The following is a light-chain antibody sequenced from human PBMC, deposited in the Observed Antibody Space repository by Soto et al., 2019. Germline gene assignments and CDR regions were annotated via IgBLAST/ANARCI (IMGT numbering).Light chain of an antibody. CDR3: QQYNNWPVT. CDR2: GAS. J-gene: IGKJ3*01. CDR1: QSVSSN. Sequence: EIVMTQSPATLSVSPGERATRSCRASQSVSSNLGWYQQKPGQVPRLLIYGASTRATGIPARFSGSGSGTEFTLTISSLQSEDLAVYYCQQYNNWPVTFGPGTKVDIK. V-gene: IGKV3D-15*01.